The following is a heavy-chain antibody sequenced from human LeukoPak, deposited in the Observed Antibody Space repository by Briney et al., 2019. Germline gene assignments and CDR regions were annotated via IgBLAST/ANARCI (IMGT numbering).Heavy chain of an antibody. D-gene: IGHD1-26*01. CDR1: GYTFTSYG. V-gene: IGHV1-18*01. J-gene: IGHJ3*02. Sequence: ASVKVSCKASGYTFTSYGISWVRQAPGQGLEWMGWISAYNGNTNYAQKLQGRVTTTTDTSTSTAYMELRSLRSDDTAVYYCARKVVGADAFDIWGQGTMVTVSS. CDR2: ISAYNGNT. CDR3: ARKVVGADAFDI.